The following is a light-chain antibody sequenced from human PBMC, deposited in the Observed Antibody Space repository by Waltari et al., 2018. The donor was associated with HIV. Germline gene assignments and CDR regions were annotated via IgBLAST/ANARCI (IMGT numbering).Light chain of an antibody. V-gene: IGLV1-44*01. CDR3: SAWDDNVNAL. CDR1: RSNIGSNV. Sequence: QSVLTQPPSASGTPGQRVTISCSGTRSNIGSNVVNWYQQLPGTAPKLLIYSNKRRPSGVPDRFPGSKSGTSASLAISGLQSDYEGDYYCSAWDDNVNALFGGGTKLTVL. J-gene: IGLJ2*01. CDR2: SNK.